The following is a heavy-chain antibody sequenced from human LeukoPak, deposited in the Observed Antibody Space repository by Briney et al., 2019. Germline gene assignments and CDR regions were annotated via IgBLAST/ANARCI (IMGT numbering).Heavy chain of an antibody. J-gene: IGHJ4*02. V-gene: IGHV7-4-1*02. D-gene: IGHD3-22*01. CDR3: ARDGDYYDISGSFDY. Sequence: ASVKVSCKASGYTFTTYSMNWVRPAPGQGLEWMGWINTNTGNPTYAQGFTGRFVFSLDTSVSTAYLQISSLKAEDTAVYYCARDGDYYDISGSFDYWGRGTLVTVSS. CDR2: INTNTGNP. CDR1: GYTFTTYS.